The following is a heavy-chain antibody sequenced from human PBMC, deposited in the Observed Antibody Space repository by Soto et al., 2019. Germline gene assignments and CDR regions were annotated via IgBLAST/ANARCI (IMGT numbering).Heavy chain of an antibody. CDR3: ARNNYCTSTSCPFEALDV. J-gene: IGHJ6*02. CDR1: GFTFSSYS. Sequence: GGSLRLSCAASGFTFSSYSMNWVRQAPWKGLEWLSYISSSSSTTYYADSVKGRFTVSRDNAKSSLSLQMNSLGDEDTAVYYCARNNYCTSTSCPFEALDVWGQGTTVTVSS. CDR2: ISSSSSTT. V-gene: IGHV3-48*02. D-gene: IGHD2-2*01.